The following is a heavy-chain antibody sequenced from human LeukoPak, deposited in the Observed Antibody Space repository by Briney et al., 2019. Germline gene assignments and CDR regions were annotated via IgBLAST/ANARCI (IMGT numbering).Heavy chain of an antibody. D-gene: IGHD3-9*01. CDR3: AKELGGILTGYNY. V-gene: IGHV3-23*01. CDR1: GFTFSNHV. CDR2: ISGSGGST. Sequence: GESLRLSCAASGFTFSNHVMIWVRQAPGKGLEWVSAISGSGGSTYYADSVKGRFTISRDNSKNTLYLQMNSLRAEDTAVYYCAKELGGILTGYNYWGQGTLVTVSS. J-gene: IGHJ4*02.